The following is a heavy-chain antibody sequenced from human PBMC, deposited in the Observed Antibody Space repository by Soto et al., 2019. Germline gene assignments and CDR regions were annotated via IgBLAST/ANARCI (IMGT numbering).Heavy chain of an antibody. V-gene: IGHV1-18*01. CDR1: GYAFTSYG. Sequence: GASVKVSCKASGYAFTSYGISWVRQAPGQGLEWMGWINAYNGNTNYAQKLQGRVTMTTDTSTSTAYMELRSLRSDDTAVYYCARGTSYGSGSYDFDYWGQGTLVTVSS. CDR3: ARGTSYGSGSYDFDY. D-gene: IGHD3-10*01. CDR2: INAYNGNT. J-gene: IGHJ4*02.